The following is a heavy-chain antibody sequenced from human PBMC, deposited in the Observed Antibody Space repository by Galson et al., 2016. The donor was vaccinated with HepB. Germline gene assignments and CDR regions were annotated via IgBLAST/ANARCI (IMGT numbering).Heavy chain of an antibody. CDR1: GSSFSNYA. Sequence: SLRLSCAASGSSFSNYAIHWVRQAPGKGLEWVAIISFDGSNEYYVDSVKGRFTISRDNSKNTVYLQMNRLRAEDTAVYYCARDLTSGMHSAAVYIWGQGTMVTVSS. CDR3: ARDLTSGMHSAAVYI. CDR2: ISFDGSNE. J-gene: IGHJ3*02. V-gene: IGHV3-30-3*01. D-gene: IGHD1-1*01.